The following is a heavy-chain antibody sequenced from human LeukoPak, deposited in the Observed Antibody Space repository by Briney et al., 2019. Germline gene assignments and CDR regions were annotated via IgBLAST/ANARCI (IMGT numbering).Heavy chain of an antibody. CDR2: ISSSSSYI. Sequence: GGSLRLSCAASGFTFSSYAMNWVRQAPGKGLEWVSSISSSSSYIYYADSVKGRFTISRDNAKNSLYLQMNSLRAEDTAVYYCARSIPKTYYYDSSGCFDYWGQGTLVTVSS. V-gene: IGHV3-21*01. D-gene: IGHD3-22*01. CDR1: GFTFSSYA. J-gene: IGHJ4*02. CDR3: ARSIPKTYYYDSSGCFDY.